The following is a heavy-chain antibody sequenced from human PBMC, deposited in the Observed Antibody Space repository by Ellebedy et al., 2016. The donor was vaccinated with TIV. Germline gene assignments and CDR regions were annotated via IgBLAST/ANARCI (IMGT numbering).Heavy chain of an antibody. Sequence: GESLKISXAASGFTFSSYSMNWVRQAPGKGLEWVSSISSSSSYIYYADSVKGRFTISRDNAKNSLYLQMNSLRAEDTAVYYCARDLSGSYCFDYWGQGTLVTVSS. CDR1: GFTFSSYS. V-gene: IGHV3-21*01. CDR2: ISSSSSYI. J-gene: IGHJ4*02. CDR3: ARDLSGSYCFDY. D-gene: IGHD1-26*01.